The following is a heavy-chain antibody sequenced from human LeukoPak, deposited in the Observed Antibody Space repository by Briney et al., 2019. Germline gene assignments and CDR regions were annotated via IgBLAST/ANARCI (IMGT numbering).Heavy chain of an antibody. V-gene: IGHV1-2*04. J-gene: IGHJ4*02. Sequence: ASVKVSCKASGYTFTGYYMHWVRQAPGQGLEWMGWINPNSGGTNYAQKFQGWVTMTRDTSISTAYMELSRLRSDDTAVYYCARDPRGVAGWGYFDYWGQGTLVTVSS. CDR1: GYTFTGYY. CDR2: INPNSGGT. CDR3: ARDPRGVAGWGYFDY. D-gene: IGHD6-19*01.